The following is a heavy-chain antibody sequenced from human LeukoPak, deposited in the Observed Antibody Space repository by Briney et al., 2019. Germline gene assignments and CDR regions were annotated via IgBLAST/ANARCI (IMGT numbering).Heavy chain of an antibody. V-gene: IGHV3-74*01. CDR3: ARVAVAGELDY. CDR2: INSNGSST. D-gene: IGHD6-19*01. J-gene: IGHJ4*02. CDR1: GFTFSSYW. Sequence: GGSLRLSCAASGFTFSSYWIHWVRQAPGKGLVWVSRINSNGSSTSYADSVKGRFTISRDNAKNTLYLQMNSLRAEDTAVYYCARVAVAGELDYWGQGTLVTVSS.